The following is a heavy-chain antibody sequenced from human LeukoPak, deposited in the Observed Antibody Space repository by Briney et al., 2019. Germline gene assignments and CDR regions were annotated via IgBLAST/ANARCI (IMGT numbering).Heavy chain of an antibody. Sequence: PQTLSLTCTVSGGSISSGDYYWSWIRQPPGKGLEWIGYIYYSGSTYYNPSLKSRVTISVDTSKNQFSLKLSSVTAADTAVYYCARLHVDTAMAYYFDYWGQGTLVTVSS. CDR2: IYYSGST. J-gene: IGHJ4*02. V-gene: IGHV4-30-4*01. D-gene: IGHD5-18*01. CDR3: ARLHVDTAMAYYFDY. CDR1: GGSISSGDYY.